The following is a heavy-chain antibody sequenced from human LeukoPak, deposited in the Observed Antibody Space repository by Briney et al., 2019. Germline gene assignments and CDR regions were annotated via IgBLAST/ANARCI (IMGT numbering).Heavy chain of an antibody. V-gene: IGHV1-18*01. J-gene: IGHJ4*02. Sequence: ASVKVSCKASGYTFTSYGISWVRQAPGQGLEWMGWISAYNGNTNYAQKLQGRVTMTTDTSTSTAYMELRSLRSDDTAVYYCARDPALWFGEFHRYYFDYWGQGTLVTVSS. CDR3: ARDPALWFGEFHRYYFDY. D-gene: IGHD3-10*01. CDR2: ISAYNGNT. CDR1: GYTFTSYG.